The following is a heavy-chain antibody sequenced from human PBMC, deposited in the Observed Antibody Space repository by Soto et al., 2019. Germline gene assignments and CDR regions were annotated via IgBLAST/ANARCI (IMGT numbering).Heavy chain of an antibody. J-gene: IGHJ3*02. CDR1: RFTFSTYW. CDR2: INSDGTGT. Sequence: GGSLRLSCAASRFTFSTYWMHWVRQAPGKGLVWVSRINSDGTGTSYADSVKGRITISRDNAKNTLYLQMNSLRSEDTAVYYCAGDSSGSSYDDFDIWGQGTMVTVSS. V-gene: IGHV3-74*01. CDR3: AGDSSGSSYDDFDI. D-gene: IGHD3-22*01.